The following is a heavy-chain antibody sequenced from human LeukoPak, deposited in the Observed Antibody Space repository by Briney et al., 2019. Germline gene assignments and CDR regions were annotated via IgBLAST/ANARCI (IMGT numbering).Heavy chain of an antibody. CDR1: GGSISSGGYS. CDR2: IYHSGST. V-gene: IGHV4-30-2*01. Sequence: SQTLSLTCAVSGGSISSGGYSWSWIRQPPGKGLEWIGYIYHSGSTYYNPSLKSRVTISVDRSKNQFSLKLSSVTAADTAVYYCARDQGAQLLVMLRGPQHDAFDIWGQGTRVTVSS. CDR3: ARDQGAQLLVMLRGPQHDAFDI. D-gene: IGHD3-10*01. J-gene: IGHJ3*02.